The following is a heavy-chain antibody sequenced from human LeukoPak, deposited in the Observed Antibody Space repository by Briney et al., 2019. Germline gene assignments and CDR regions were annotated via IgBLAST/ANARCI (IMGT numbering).Heavy chain of an antibody. CDR1: GFTFSSYS. J-gene: IGHJ4*02. CDR2: ISSSSSYI. CDR3: ARFPYYYDSSGYQNFDY. D-gene: IGHD3-22*01. Sequence: PGGPLRLSCAASGFTFSSYSMNWVRQAPGKGLEWVSSISSSSSYIYYADSVKGRFTISRDNAKNSLYLQMNSLRAEDTAVYYCARFPYYYDSSGYQNFDYWGQGTLVTVSS. V-gene: IGHV3-21*01.